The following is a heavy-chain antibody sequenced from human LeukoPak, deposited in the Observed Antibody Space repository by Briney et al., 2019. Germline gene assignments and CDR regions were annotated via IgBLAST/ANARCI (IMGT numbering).Heavy chain of an antibody. Sequence: PGGSLRLSCAASGLTVSSNCMSWVRQAPGKGLEWVANIKQDGSEKYYVDSVKGRFTISRDNAKNSLYLQMNSLRAEDTAVYYCARDYGGSSPFDYWGQGTLVTVSS. D-gene: IGHD4-23*01. CDR1: GLTVSSNC. CDR3: ARDYGGSSPFDY. V-gene: IGHV3-7*01. J-gene: IGHJ4*02. CDR2: IKQDGSEK.